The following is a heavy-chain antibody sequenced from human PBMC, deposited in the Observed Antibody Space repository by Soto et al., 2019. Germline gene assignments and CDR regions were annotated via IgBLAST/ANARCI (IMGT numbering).Heavy chain of an antibody. CDR3: ARDIVVVPAAYNWFDP. D-gene: IGHD2-2*01. Sequence: GASVKVSCKAFGYTFTRYAMHWVRQAPGQRLEWMGWINAGNGNTEYSQKFQGRVTITRDTSASTAYMELSSLRSEDTAVYYCARDIVVVPAAYNWFDPWGQGTLVTVSS. J-gene: IGHJ5*02. CDR2: INAGNGNT. V-gene: IGHV1-3*01. CDR1: GYTFTRYA.